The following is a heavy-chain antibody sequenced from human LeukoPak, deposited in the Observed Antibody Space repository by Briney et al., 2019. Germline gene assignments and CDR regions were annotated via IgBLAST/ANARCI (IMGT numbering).Heavy chain of an antibody. V-gene: IGHV5-51*01. CDR2: IYPGDSDT. Sequence: GEPRKSSCTGSGYSVTTFWIGWVRQRRGKGLEWVGIIYPGDSDTRYSPSFQGQVTISADKSISTAYLQWSSLKASDTAMYYCARSSSGSFSLIALDYWGQGTLVTVSS. CDR3: ARSSSGSFSLIALDY. CDR1: GYSVTTFW. D-gene: IGHD3-22*01. J-gene: IGHJ4*02.